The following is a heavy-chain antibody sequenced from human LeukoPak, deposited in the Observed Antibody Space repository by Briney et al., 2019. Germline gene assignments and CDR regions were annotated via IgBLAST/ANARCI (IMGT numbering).Heavy chain of an antibody. J-gene: IGHJ4*02. Sequence: GGSLRLSCAASGFTFSSYEMNWVRQAPGKGLEWVSYISSSGSTIYYADSVKGRFTISRDNAKNSLYLQMNSLRAEDTAVYYCARVAHYSSGWPFFGYWGQGTLVTVSS. CDR2: ISSSGSTI. CDR1: GFTFSSYE. CDR3: ARVAHYSSGWPFFGY. V-gene: IGHV3-48*03. D-gene: IGHD6-19*01.